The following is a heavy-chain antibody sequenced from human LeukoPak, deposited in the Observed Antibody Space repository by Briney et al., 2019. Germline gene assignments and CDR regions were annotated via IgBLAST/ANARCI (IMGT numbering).Heavy chain of an antibody. D-gene: IGHD6-6*01. Sequence: ASVKVSCKASGYTFTGYYMHWVRQAPGQGLEWMGWINPNSGGTNYAQKFQGGVTMTRDTSISTAYMELSRLRSDDTAVYYCARDPEYSSSKCYGCYYYGMDVWGQGTTVTVSS. CDR3: ARDPEYSSSKCYGCYYYGMDV. CDR1: GYTFTGYY. J-gene: IGHJ6*02. CDR2: INPNSGGT. V-gene: IGHV1-2*02.